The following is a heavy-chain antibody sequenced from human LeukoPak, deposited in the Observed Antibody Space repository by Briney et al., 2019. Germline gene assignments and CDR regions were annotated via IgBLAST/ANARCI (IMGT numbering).Heavy chain of an antibody. Sequence: ASVKVSCKASGYTFTSYGISWVRQAPGQGLEWMGGIIPIFGTANYAQKFQGRVTITADESTSTAYMELSSLRSEDTAVYYCARDGSPDAFDIWGQGTMVTVSS. V-gene: IGHV1-69*13. J-gene: IGHJ3*02. CDR1: GYTFTSYG. CDR2: IIPIFGTA. CDR3: ARDGSPDAFDI.